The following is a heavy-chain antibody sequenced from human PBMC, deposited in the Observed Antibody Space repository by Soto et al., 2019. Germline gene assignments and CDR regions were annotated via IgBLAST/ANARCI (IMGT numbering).Heavy chain of an antibody. J-gene: IGHJ4*01. D-gene: IGHD2-21*01. V-gene: IGHV3-48*02. CDR2: ISSSSSTI. CDR1: GCTFSSYS. Sequence: EVQLMESGGGLVQPGGSLRLSCAASGCTFSSYSMHWVRQSPGRGLGWVSYISSSSSTIYYADSVKGRFTIYRDNAKNSMYLPMNSRREADTAVYYCARDAPRCGGYSCFDCWGPGTLVTGSS. CDR3: ARDAPRCGGYSCFDC.